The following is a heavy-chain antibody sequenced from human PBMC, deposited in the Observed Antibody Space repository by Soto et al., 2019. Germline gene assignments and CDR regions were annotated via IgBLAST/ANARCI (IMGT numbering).Heavy chain of an antibody. D-gene: IGHD3-3*01. CDR2: ISAYNGNT. CDR3: ARVVYSSGIFGVVIIGYFDY. CDR1: GYTFTSYG. V-gene: IGHV1-18*01. Sequence: ASVKVSCKASGYTFTSYGISWVRQAPGQGLEWMGWISAYNGNTNYAQKLQGRVTMTTDTSTSTAYMELRSLRSDDTAVYYCARVVYSSGIFGVVIIGYFDYWGQGTQVTVPS. J-gene: IGHJ4*02.